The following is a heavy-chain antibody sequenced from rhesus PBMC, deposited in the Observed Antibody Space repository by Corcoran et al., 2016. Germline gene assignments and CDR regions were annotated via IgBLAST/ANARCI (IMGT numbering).Heavy chain of an antibody. D-gene: IGHD2-21*01. V-gene: IGHV4-80*01. CDR2: INGNSGST. CDR1: GGSSSDYW. CDR3: ASRFLSGPV. Sequence: QVQLQELGPGLVKPSETLSLICAVSGGSSSDYWWTWIRQPPGKGLEWIGEINGNSGSTNYNPSLTSRVTISKDASKNPFSLKLTSVTAADPAVYYCASRFLSGPVWGQGVLVTVSS. J-gene: IGHJ4*01.